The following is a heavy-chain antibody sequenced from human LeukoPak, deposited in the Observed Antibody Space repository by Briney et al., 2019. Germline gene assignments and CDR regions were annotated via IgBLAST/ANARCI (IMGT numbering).Heavy chain of an antibody. V-gene: IGHV4-39*01. CDR3: ARRRYYDGSGYLE. J-gene: IGHJ1*01. CDR1: GDSVSRSDSY. Sequence: SETLSLTCSVSGDSVSRSDSYWDWIRQPPGKGLEWIGTIYYSGRTYYSPSLKSRVTMSVDPSNNQFPLNLRSVTAADTALYYCARRRYYDGSGYLEWGQGTLLSVSS. CDR2: IYYSGRT. D-gene: IGHD3-22*01.